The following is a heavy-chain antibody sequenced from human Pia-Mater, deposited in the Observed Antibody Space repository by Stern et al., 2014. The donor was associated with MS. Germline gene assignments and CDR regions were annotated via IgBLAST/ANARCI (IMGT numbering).Heavy chain of an antibody. D-gene: IGHD2-21*01. CDR1: GYNFINYW. V-gene: IGHV5-51*03. J-gene: IGHJ4*02. CDR3: ARWSVACDY. CDR2: IYPGGSDK. Sequence: EMQLVESGAEMKKPGESLKISCKTSGYNFINYWIAWVRQVPGQGLEWIGMIYPGGSDKRHSTSFQGHVTISVDKSNTTAYLQWNSLKVSDSAVYYCARWSVACDYWGQGALITVSS.